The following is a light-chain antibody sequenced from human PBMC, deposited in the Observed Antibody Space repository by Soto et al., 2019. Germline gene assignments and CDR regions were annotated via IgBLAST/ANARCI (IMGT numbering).Light chain of an antibody. CDR1: QSVSSTY. CDR3: QQYDTSPIT. V-gene: IGKV3-20*01. J-gene: IGKJ5*01. CDR2: ASS. Sequence: EIVLTQSPGTLSLSPGERATLSCRASQSVSSTYLAWYQQKPGQAPRLLIYASSRRVTGIPDRFSGSGSGTDFTLTISRLEPEDFAMYFCQQYDTSPITLGQGTRLEIK.